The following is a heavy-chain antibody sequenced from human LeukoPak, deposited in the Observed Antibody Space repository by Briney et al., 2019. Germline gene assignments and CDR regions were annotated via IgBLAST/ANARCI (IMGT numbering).Heavy chain of an antibody. V-gene: IGHV3-7*03. CDR3: ARGGGLDV. CDR2: INHNGNVN. CDR1: GITFSSYW. J-gene: IGHJ6*02. D-gene: IGHD3-16*01. Sequence: GGSLRPSCAASGITFSSYWMNWARQAPGEGLEWVASINHNGNVNYYVDSVKGRFTISRDNAKNSLYLQMSNLRAEDTAVYFCARGGGLDVWGQGATVTVSS.